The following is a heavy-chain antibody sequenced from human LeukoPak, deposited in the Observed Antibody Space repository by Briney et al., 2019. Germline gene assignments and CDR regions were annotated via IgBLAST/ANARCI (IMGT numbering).Heavy chain of an antibody. Sequence: SGTLSLTCAVSGGSISSSNWWSWVRQPPGKGLEWIGSIYYSGSTYHNPSLKSRVTISVDTSKNQFSLKLSSVTAADTAVYYCARLRAEGDIDYWGQGTLVTVSS. CDR2: IYYSGST. CDR1: GGSISSSNW. CDR3: ARLRAEGDIDY. D-gene: IGHD1-14*01. J-gene: IGHJ4*02. V-gene: IGHV4-4*02.